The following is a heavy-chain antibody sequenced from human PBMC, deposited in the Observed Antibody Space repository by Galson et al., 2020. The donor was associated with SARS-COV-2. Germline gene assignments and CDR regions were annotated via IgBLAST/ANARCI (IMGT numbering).Heavy chain of an antibody. Sequence: GGSLRLSCAASGFTFSNNAMNWVRQTPGKGLEWVPAIGASVGSTYYADSVKGRFTISRDNSKYTLYLQMNSLRAEDTAVYYCTTDMGYGDYVDYFNYWGQGALVTVSS. CDR1: GFTFSNNA. J-gene: IGHJ4*02. CDR3: TTDMGYGDYVDYFNY. V-gene: IGHV3-23*01. CDR2: IGASVGST. D-gene: IGHD4-17*01.